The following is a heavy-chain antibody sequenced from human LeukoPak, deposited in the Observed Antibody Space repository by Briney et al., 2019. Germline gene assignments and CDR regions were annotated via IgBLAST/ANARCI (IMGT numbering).Heavy chain of an antibody. CDR3: ARFNWCFV. Sequence: GGSLRLSCTAYAFSFSSYEMNWLRQAPGKGLEWISYISGSGSAMYYAESVKGRFTISRDNAKNKLYLQMNSLRAEDTAVYYCARFNWCFVWGQGTVVIVSS. CDR2: ISGSGSAM. J-gene: IGHJ3*01. CDR1: AFSFSSYE. D-gene: IGHD3-9*01. V-gene: IGHV3-48*03.